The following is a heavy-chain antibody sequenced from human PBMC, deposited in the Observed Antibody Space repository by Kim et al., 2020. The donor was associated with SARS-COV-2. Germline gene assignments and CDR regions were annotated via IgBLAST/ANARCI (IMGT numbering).Heavy chain of an antibody. CDR1: GFTFSSYW. CDR2: VNSDGSST. D-gene: IGHD3-16*01. J-gene: IGHJ4*02. CDR3: ARLSTGYVWDKFDD. Sequence: GGSLRLSCVASGFTFSSYWMHWVRQAPGKGLVWVSRVNSDGSSTSYADSVKGRFTISRDNARNTLYLQMNSLRAEDTAVYYCARLSTGYVWDKFDDCGQGTLVTVSS. V-gene: IGHV3-74*01.